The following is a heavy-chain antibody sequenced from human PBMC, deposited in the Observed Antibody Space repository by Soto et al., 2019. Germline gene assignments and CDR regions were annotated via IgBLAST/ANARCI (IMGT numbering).Heavy chain of an antibody. Sequence: SETLSLTCAVYGGSFSGYYWSWIRRPPGKGLEWIGEINHSGSTNYNPSLKSRVTISVDTSKNQFSLKLSSVTAADTAVYYCARGVHYFDYWGQGTLVTVSS. J-gene: IGHJ4*02. CDR2: INHSGST. CDR3: ARGVHYFDY. CDR1: GGSFSGYY. V-gene: IGHV4-34*01.